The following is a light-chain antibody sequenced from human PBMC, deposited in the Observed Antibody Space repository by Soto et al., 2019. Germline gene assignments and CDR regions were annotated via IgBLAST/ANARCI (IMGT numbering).Light chain of an antibody. J-gene: IGLJ1*01. CDR3: SSYTSSSTQV. CDR1: SSDVGVYNY. CDR2: EVS. V-gene: IGLV2-14*01. Sequence: QSALNQPASVSGSPGQSSTISCTGTSSDVGVYNYVSWYQQHPGKAPKLMIYEVSNRPSGVSNRFSGSKSGNTASLTISGLQAEDEADYSCSSYTSSSTQVVGSGTKVTVL.